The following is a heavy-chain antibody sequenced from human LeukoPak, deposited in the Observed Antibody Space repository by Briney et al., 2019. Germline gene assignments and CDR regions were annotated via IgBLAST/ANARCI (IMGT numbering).Heavy chain of an antibody. CDR3: ARMYYYDSSGYPFDY. J-gene: IGHJ4*02. CDR2: INHSGST. Sequence: SETLSLTCAVYGGSFSGYYWSWIRQPPGKGLEWIGEINHSGSTNYNPSLKSRVTISVDTSKNQFSLKLSSVTAADTAVYYCARMYYYDSSGYPFDYWGQGTLVTVSS. D-gene: IGHD3-22*01. V-gene: IGHV4-34*01. CDR1: GGSFSGYY.